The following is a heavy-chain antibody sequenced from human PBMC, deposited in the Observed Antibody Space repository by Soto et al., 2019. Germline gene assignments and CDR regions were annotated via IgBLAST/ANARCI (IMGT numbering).Heavy chain of an antibody. CDR2: ISYDGSNK. CDR3: ARDTSSSSSMGGGYYYYGMDV. D-gene: IGHD6-6*01. J-gene: IGHJ6*02. Sequence: QVQLVESGGGVVQPGRSLRLSCAASGFTFSSYAMQWVRQAPGKGLEWVAVISYDGSNKYYADSVKGRFTISRDNSKNTLYLQMNSLRAEDTSVYYCARDTSSSSSMGGGYYYYGMDVWGQGTTVTVSS. CDR1: GFTFSSYA. V-gene: IGHV3-30-3*01.